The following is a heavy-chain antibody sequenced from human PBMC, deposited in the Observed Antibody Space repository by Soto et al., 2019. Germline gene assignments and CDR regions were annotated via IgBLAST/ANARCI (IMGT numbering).Heavy chain of an antibody. V-gene: IGHV5-51*01. CDR3: AIYHFGNLGYQAYY. CDR2: IYPGDSDT. D-gene: IGHD2-2*03. CDR1: GNSFNNW. J-gene: IGHJ4*02. Sequence: PGESLKISCKGLGNSFNNWIGWVRQMPGKGLEWVGIIYPGDSDTRYSPSFQGQVTISADKSISTAYLQWSSLKPSDSAMYYCAIYHFGNLGYQAYYWGPGTLVTVSS.